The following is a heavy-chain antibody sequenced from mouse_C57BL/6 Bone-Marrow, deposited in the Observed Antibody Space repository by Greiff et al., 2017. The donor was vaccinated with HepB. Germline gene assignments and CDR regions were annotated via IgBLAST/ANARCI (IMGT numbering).Heavy chain of an antibody. J-gene: IGHJ4*01. CDR1: GFSLTSYG. CDR2: IWSGGST. Sequence: QVQLQQSGPGLVQPSQSLSITCTVSGFSLTSYGVHWVRQSPGKGLEWLGVIWSGGSTDYNAAFISRLSISKDNSKSQVFFKMNSLHADDTAIYYCARMGITTRYYYALDYWGQGTSVTVSS. V-gene: IGHV2-2*01. D-gene: IGHD2-4*01. CDR3: ARMGITTRYYYALDY.